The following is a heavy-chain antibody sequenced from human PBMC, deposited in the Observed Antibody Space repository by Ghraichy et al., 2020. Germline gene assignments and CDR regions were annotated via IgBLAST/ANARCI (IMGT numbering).Heavy chain of an antibody. CDR1: GFMFDDYT. Sequence: GGSLRLSCVASGFMFDDYTMNWVRQAPGNGLEWVASISAGSGVIYYAHSVRGRFTPSRDNAKNSLYLQMNALRVEDTAVYYCARDSVPASIPYGVDVWGQGTTVIVSS. J-gene: IGHJ6*02. CDR3: ARDSVPASIPYGVDV. CDR2: ISAGSGVI. V-gene: IGHV3-21*01. D-gene: IGHD2-2*02.